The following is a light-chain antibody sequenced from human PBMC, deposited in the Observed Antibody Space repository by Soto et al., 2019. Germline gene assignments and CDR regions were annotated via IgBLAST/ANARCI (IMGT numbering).Light chain of an antibody. CDR1: SSNIGSNT. CDR2: SNN. V-gene: IGLV1-44*01. CDR3: CSYAGSSTLV. Sequence: QSVLTQPPSASGTPGQRVTISCSGSSSNIGSNTVNWYQQLPGTAPKLLIYSNNQRPSGVPDRFSGSKSGTSASLAISGLQSEDEADYYCCSYAGSSTLVVGGGTKVTVL. J-gene: IGLJ2*01.